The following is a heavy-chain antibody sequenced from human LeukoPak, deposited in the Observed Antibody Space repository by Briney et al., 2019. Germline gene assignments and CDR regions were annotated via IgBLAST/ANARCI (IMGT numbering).Heavy chain of an antibody. J-gene: IGHJ4*02. D-gene: IGHD4-23*01. CDR2: ITSSGTYI. Sequence: GGSLRLSCAASGFTFSNYNMNWVRQAPGKAMEWVSSITSSGTYIFYADSVKGRFTISRDNAKNSLYLQMNSLRAEDTAVYYCARFQTTVVTVWGQGTLVTVSS. CDR1: GFTFSNYN. CDR3: ARFQTTVVTV. V-gene: IGHV3-21*01.